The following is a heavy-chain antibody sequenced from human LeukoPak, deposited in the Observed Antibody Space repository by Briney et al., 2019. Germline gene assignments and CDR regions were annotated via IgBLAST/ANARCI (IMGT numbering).Heavy chain of an antibody. Sequence: SETLSLTCAVYGGSFGGYYWSWIRQPPGKGLEWIGSIYYSGSTYYNPSLKSRVTISVDTSKNQFSLKLSSVTAADTAVYYCASPPTTVTTLGGYYFDYWGQGTLVTVSS. CDR2: IYYSGST. D-gene: IGHD4-17*01. CDR1: GGSFGGYY. V-gene: IGHV4-34*01. J-gene: IGHJ4*02. CDR3: ASPPTTVTTLGGYYFDY.